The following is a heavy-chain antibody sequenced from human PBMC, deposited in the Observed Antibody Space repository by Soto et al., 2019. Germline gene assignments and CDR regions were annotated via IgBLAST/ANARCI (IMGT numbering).Heavy chain of an antibody. D-gene: IGHD2-8*01. CDR1: GYTFTSYD. V-gene: IGHV1-8*01. Sequence: ASVKVSCKASGYTFTSYDINWVRQATGQGLEWMGWMNPNSGNTGYAQKFQGRVTMTRNTSISTAYMELSSLRPEDTAVYYCARGRPQDIVLMVYAISPYYFDYWGQGTLVTVSS. CDR3: ARGRPQDIVLMVYAISPYYFDY. CDR2: MNPNSGNT. J-gene: IGHJ4*02.